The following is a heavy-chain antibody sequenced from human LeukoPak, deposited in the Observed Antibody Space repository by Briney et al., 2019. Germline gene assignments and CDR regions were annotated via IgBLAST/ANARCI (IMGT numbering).Heavy chain of an antibody. D-gene: IGHD2-2*02. Sequence: GGSLRLSCAASGFTFSSYEMNWVRQAPGKGLEWVSYISSSGSTIYYADSVKGRFTISRDNAKNSLYLQMNSLRAEDTAVYYRARGPAAIFPYNWFDPWGQGTLVTVSS. CDR2: ISSSGSTI. CDR1: GFTFSSYE. V-gene: IGHV3-48*03. J-gene: IGHJ5*02. CDR3: ARGPAAIFPYNWFDP.